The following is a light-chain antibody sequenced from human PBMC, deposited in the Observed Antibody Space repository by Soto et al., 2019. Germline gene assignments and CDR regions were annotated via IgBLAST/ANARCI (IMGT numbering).Light chain of an antibody. V-gene: IGKV1-33*01. Sequence: DIEMTQSPSSLSASVGDRITITCQASQDIYHYLNWYQQKPGKAPQLLIYDASSLTPGVPSRFSGSGSGTQFSLTISSLQPEDVGTYHCQQYDNLPLTFGGGTKVGIK. J-gene: IGKJ4*01. CDR1: QDIYHY. CDR3: QQYDNLPLT. CDR2: DAS.